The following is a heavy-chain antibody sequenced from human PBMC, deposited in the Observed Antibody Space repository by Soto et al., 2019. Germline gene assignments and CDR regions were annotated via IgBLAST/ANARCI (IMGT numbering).Heavy chain of an antibody. D-gene: IGHD3-22*01. CDR1: GFTFSSYG. CDR2: IWYDGSNK. J-gene: IGHJ4*02. V-gene: IGHV3-33*01. Sequence: GGSLSLSCAASGFTFSSYGMHWVRQAPGKGLEWVAVIWYDGSNKYYADSVKGRFTISRDNSKNTLYLQMNSLRAEDTAVYYCASSDSSGYYTGRLDYWGQGTLVTVSS. CDR3: ASSDSSGYYTGRLDY.